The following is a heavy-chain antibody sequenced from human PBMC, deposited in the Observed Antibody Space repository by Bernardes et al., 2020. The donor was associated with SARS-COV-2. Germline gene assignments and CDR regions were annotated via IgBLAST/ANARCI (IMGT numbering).Heavy chain of an antibody. J-gene: IGHJ5*02. Sequence: SETLSLTCTVSGASITSYYWNWIRQPPGQGLEWIGYIYYSGSTNYNPSLKSRITISVDTSKNQFSLKLSSVTAADTAVYYCARHARITIFGVVIIPSWFDPWGQGTLVTVSS. CDR1: GASITSYY. V-gene: IGHV4-59*01. CDR2: IYYSGST. CDR3: ARHARITIFGVVIIPSWFDP. D-gene: IGHD3-3*01.